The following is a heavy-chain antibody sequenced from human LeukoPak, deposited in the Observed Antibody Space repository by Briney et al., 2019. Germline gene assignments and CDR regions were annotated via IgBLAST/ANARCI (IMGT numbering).Heavy chain of an antibody. CDR3: ARESNRYYGSGSYGPLDV. J-gene: IGHJ6*02. CDR2: ICHSGST. D-gene: IGHD3-10*01. Sequence: SETLSLTCAVSGGSISSGGYSWSWIRQPPGKGLEWIGYICHSGSTYYNPSLKSRVTISVDRSKNQFSLKLSSVTAADTAVYYCARESNRYYGSGSYGPLDVWGQGTTVTVSS. CDR1: GGSISSGGYS. V-gene: IGHV4-30-2*01.